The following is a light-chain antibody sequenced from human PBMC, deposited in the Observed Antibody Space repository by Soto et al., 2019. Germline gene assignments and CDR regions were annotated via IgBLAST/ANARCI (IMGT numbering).Light chain of an antibody. V-gene: IGKV1-12*01. Sequence: DIQMTQSPSFVSASVGDRVTITCRASPGISRWLAGYQQRPGKAPELLLYGASSLQSGDPSRFSGSRSGTVYALTISSPQPEDFATYDCQPPNSFPLTVGQGTRLEIK. CDR2: GAS. CDR1: PGISRW. CDR3: QPPNSFPLT. J-gene: IGKJ5*01.